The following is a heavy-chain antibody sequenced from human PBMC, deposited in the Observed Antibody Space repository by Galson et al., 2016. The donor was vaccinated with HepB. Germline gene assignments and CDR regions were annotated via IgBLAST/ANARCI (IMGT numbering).Heavy chain of an antibody. Sequence: SETLSLTCTVSAGSVTNRNYYWSWIRQSPGKGLEWVGYVSYNGETIYHPSLGSRVTISADTYKNQFSLNLKSVTAVDTAIYYCARSAAAVAYIDLWGQGTLVTVSS. CDR2: VSYNGET. D-gene: IGHD6-25*01. CDR3: ARSAAAVAYIDL. J-gene: IGHJ4*02. V-gene: IGHV4-61*01. CDR1: AGSVTNRNYY.